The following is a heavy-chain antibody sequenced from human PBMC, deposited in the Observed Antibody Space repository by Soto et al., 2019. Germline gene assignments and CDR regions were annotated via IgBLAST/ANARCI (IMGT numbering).Heavy chain of an antibody. CDR1: GGSFSVYY. V-gene: IGHV4-34*01. Sequence: PSDTLSLTCAVYGGSFSVYYWSWIRQPPGKGLEWIGEINHSGSTNYNPSLKSRVTISVDTSKNQFSLKLSSVTAADTAVYYCARKRNYYYYYMDVWGKGTTVTVS. CDR2: INHSGST. CDR3: ARKRNYYYYYMDV. J-gene: IGHJ6*03.